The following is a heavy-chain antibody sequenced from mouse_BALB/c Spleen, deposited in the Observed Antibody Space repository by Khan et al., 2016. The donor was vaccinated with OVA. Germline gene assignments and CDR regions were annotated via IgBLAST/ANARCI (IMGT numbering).Heavy chain of an antibody. CDR1: GFSLTSYG. V-gene: IGHV2-9*02. CDR3: ARLEDI. CDR2: IWAGGST. Sequence: QVQLKESGPGLVAPSQSLSITCTVSGFSLTSYGVHWVRQPPGKGLEWLGVIWAGGSTNYNSALMSRLSISKDNSKSQVFLKMNRLQTEDTAMYYCARLEDIWDQGTTLTVSS. J-gene: IGHJ2*01. D-gene: IGHD1-3*01.